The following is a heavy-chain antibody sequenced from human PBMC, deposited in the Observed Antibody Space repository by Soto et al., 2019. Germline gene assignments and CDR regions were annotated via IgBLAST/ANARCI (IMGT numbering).Heavy chain of an antibody. D-gene: IGHD6-13*01. V-gene: IGHV1-69*01. CDR1: GGTFSSYR. J-gene: IGHJ4*02. CDR2: IVPIRRTA. Sequence: QVQMVQAGAEVKQPGSSAKVSCKASGGTFSSYRINWVRQAPGQGLEWVGGIVPIRRTADYAQTFQGRVSITADESARTSYLELRSLRSQDTAVYYCVRDTGAKLSSSWGQGTPVTLSS. CDR3: VRDTGAKLSSS.